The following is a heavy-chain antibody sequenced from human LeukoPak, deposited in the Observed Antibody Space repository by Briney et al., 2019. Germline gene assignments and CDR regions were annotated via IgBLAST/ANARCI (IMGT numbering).Heavy chain of an antibody. CDR3: ARTQSQSGSYRYYFGY. CDR2: IYYIRNT. D-gene: IGHD1-26*01. V-gene: IGHV4-61*08. Sequence: SETLSLTCTVSGGSVGSAGYYWSWIRQPPGGGLEWIGYIYYIRNTNYNPSLKSRVTMSLDPSKNQFSLKLNSVTAADTAVCYCARTQSQSGSYRYYFGYWGQGTLVTVSS. J-gene: IGHJ4*02. CDR1: GGSVGSAGYY.